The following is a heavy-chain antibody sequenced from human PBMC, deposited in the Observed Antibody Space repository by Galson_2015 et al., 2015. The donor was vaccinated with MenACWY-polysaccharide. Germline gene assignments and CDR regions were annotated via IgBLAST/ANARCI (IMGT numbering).Heavy chain of an antibody. CDR2: IYYSGST. J-gene: IGHJ3*02. V-gene: IGHV4-30-4*01. D-gene: IGHD2-2*01. CDR3: ARDHIVVVPAAEAFDI. CDR1: GGSISSGDYY. Sequence: TLSLTCTVSGGSISSGDYYWSWIRQPPGKGLEWIGYIYYSGSTYYNPSLKSRVTISVDTSKNQFSLKLSSVTAADTAVYYCARDHIVVVPAAEAFDIWGQGTMVTVSS.